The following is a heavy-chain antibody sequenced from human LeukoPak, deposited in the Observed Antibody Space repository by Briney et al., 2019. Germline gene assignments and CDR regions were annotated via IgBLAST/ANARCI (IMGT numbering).Heavy chain of an antibody. CDR3: ARDDMVRGVVSAFDI. Sequence: PSETLSLTCTVSGGSISSSSYYWGWIRQPPGKGLEWIGSIYYSGSTYYNPSLKSRVTISVDTSKNQFSLKLSSVTAADTAVYYCARDDMVRGVVSAFDIWGQGTMVTVSS. CDR1: GGSISSSSYY. CDR2: IYYSGST. V-gene: IGHV4-39*07. J-gene: IGHJ3*02. D-gene: IGHD3-10*01.